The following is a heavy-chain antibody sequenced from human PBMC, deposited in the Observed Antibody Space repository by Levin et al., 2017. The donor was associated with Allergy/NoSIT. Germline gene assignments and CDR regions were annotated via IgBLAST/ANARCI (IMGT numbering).Heavy chain of an antibody. CDR2: ISSGSDYI. D-gene: IGHD2-2*01. CDR1: GFTFSSCG. CDR3: ARSSVVGSCSSTSCSSFDL. V-gene: IGHV3-21*01. Sequence: GGSLRLSCASSGFTFSSCGFNWVRQAPGKGLEWVAFISSGSDYIYYADSVKGRFTISRDNAKNSLFLQINSLKAEDSAVYYCARSSVVGSCSSTSCSSFDLWGRGTLLTVSS. J-gene: IGHJ2*01.